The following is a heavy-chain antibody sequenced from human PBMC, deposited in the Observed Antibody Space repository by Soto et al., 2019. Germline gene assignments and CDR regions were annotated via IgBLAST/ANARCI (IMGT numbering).Heavy chain of an antibody. CDR2: ISAYNGNT. J-gene: IGHJ2*01. Sequence: ASVKVSCKASGYTFTSSGISWVRQAPGQGLEWMGWISAYNGNTNYAQKLQGRVTMTTDTSTSTAYMELRSLRSDDTAVYYCAGGNYYDSSGSNNWYFDLWGRGTLVTVSS. D-gene: IGHD3-22*01. CDR1: GYTFTSSG. V-gene: IGHV1-18*04. CDR3: AGGNYYDSSGSNNWYFDL.